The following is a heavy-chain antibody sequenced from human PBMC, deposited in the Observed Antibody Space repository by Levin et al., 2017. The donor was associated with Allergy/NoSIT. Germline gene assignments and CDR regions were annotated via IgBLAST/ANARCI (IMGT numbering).Heavy chain of an antibody. CDR3: AKGPNYDFWSGYHYFDY. D-gene: IGHD3-3*01. CDR2: ISGSGGST. V-gene: IGHV3-23*01. Sequence: ASVKVSCAASGFTFSSYAMSWVRQAPGKGLEWVSAISGSGGSTYYADSVKGRFTISRDNSKNTLYLQMNSLRAEDTAVYYCAKGPNYDFWSGYHYFDYWGQGTLVTVSS. J-gene: IGHJ4*02. CDR1: GFTFSSYA.